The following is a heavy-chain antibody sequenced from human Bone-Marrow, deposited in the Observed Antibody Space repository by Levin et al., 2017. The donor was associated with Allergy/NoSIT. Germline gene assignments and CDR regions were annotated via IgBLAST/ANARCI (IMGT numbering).Heavy chain of an antibody. J-gene: IGHJ4*02. D-gene: IGHD1-26*01. V-gene: IGHV1-46*01. Sequence: PGESLKISCKASGYTFGSHYLHWVRQAPGQGLERLGIINVAGNSATYAQRFQGRVVMTRDTSTNTVYMELRGLKSDDTAIYYCARGVGATSTYFDFWGQGSLVTVSS. CDR3: ARGVGATSTYFDF. CDR2: INVAGNSA. CDR1: GYTFGSHY.